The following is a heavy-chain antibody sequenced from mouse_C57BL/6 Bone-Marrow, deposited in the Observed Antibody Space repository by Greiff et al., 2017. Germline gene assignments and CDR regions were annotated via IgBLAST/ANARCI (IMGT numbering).Heavy chain of an antibody. J-gene: IGHJ1*03. D-gene: IGHD2-4*01. CDR1: GYTFTSYW. CDR3: GRGDYDGDFDV. CDR2: IDPSDSYT. Sequence: QVQLQQPGAELVMPGASVKLSCKASGYTFTSYWMHWVKQRPGQGLEWIGEIDPSDSYTNYNQKFKGKSTLTVDKSSSTAYMQLSSLTSEDSAVYYCGRGDYDGDFDVWGTGTTVTVSS. V-gene: IGHV1-69*01.